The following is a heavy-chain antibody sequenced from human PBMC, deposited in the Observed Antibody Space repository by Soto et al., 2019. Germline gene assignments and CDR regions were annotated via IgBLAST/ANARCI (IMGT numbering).Heavy chain of an antibody. CDR1: GGSFSGYY. D-gene: IGHD3-9*01. Sequence: SETLSLTCAVYGGSFSGYYWSWIRQPPGKGLEWIGEINHSGSTNYNPSLKSRVTISVDTSKNQFSLKLSSVTAADTAVYYCAREVSIYILTGLLNWFGPWGQGTLVTVSS. J-gene: IGHJ5*02. V-gene: IGHV4-34*01. CDR3: AREVSIYILTGLLNWFGP. CDR2: INHSGST.